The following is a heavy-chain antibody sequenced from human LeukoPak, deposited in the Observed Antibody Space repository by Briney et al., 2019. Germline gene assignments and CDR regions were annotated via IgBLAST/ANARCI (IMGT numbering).Heavy chain of an antibody. D-gene: IGHD5-18*01. CDR1: GFTFSSYE. CDR3: AKDRDTSYYYYMDV. J-gene: IGHJ6*03. Sequence: GGSLRLSCAASGFTFSSYEMNWVRQAPGKGLEWVSYISSSGSTIYYADSVKGRFTISRDNSKNTLYLQMNSLRAEDTAVYYCAKDRDTSYYYYMDVWGKGTTVTVSS. CDR2: ISSSGSTI. V-gene: IGHV3-48*03.